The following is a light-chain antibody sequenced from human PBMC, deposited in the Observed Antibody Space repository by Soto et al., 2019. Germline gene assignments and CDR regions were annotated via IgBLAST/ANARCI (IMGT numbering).Light chain of an antibody. Sequence: NFMLTQPHSVSESPGKTVVISCTRSSGSIANTYVQWYQQRPGSAPTTVIYEDNQRPSGVPDRFSGSMDSSSNSASLTISGLKTEDEADYYCQSYDNSNVIFGGGTKLTVL. V-gene: IGLV6-57*04. CDR1: SGSIANTY. CDR3: QSYDNSNVI. J-gene: IGLJ2*01. CDR2: EDN.